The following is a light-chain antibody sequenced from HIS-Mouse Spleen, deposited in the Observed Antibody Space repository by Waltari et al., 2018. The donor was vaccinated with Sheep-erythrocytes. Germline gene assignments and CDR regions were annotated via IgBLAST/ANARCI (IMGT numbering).Light chain of an antibody. CDR2: WAS. Sequence: DIVMTQSPDSLAVSLGERATINCKSSQSVLYSSNNKNYLAWYQQKPGQPPKLLIYWASTRESGVPDRFSGSGSGTDFTLPISSLQAEDVAVYYCQQYYSTLTFGGGTK. J-gene: IGKJ4*01. CDR3: QQYYSTLT. CDR1: QSVLYSSNNKNY. V-gene: IGKV4-1*01.